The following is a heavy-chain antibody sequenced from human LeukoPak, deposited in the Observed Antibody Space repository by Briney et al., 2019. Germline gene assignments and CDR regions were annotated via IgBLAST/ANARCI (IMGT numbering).Heavy chain of an antibody. D-gene: IGHD3-10*01. V-gene: IGHV1-18*01. CDR1: GYTFTNYD. CDR3: ARGWELLS. Sequence: ASVKVSCKASGYTFTNYDISWVRQAPGHGLEWMGWIRSFNGDTNYAQKFQGRVTITADTSTSTAYMELRSLRSEDTAVYYCARGWELLSWGQGTLVTVSS. J-gene: IGHJ5*02. CDR2: IRSFNGDT.